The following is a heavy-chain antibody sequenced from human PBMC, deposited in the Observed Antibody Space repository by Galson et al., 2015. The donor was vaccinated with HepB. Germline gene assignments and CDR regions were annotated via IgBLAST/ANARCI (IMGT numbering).Heavy chain of an antibody. CDR1: GFTFSSYW. Sequence: LRLSCAASGFTFSSYWMHWVRQAPGKGLVWVSRINSDGSSTSYADSVKGRLTISRDNAKNTLYLQMNSLRAEDTAVYYCARDRRAGDVFDYWGQGTLVTVSS. D-gene: IGHD7-27*01. CDR2: INSDGSST. J-gene: IGHJ4*02. V-gene: IGHV3-74*01. CDR3: ARDRRAGDVFDY.